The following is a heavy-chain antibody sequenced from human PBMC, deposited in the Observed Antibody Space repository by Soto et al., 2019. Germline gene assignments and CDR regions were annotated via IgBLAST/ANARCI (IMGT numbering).Heavy chain of an antibody. CDR2: IYDSGST. V-gene: IGHV4-31*03. D-gene: IGHD3-22*01. Sequence: SETLSLTCSVSGASISSGDYYWSWIRQHPGKGLEWIGYIYDSGSTYYNPSLKSRVTISVDTSKNQFSLKLSSVTAADTAVYYCASIQDSSGYYYANQWFDPWDQGSL. J-gene: IGHJ5*02. CDR3: ASIQDSSGYYYANQWFDP. CDR1: GASISSGDYY.